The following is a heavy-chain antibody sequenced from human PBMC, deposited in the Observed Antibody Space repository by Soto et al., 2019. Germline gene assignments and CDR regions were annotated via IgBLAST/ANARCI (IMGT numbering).Heavy chain of an antibody. CDR1: GGSINSGGYS. CDR3: AREIFPYGMDA. V-gene: IGHV4-30-2*01. Sequence: PSETLSLTCGVSGGSINSGGYSWSWIRQPPGRGLEWIGNIYPSGSANYSPSLKTRVTISVDRSMNHFSLNLGSVTAADTAVYYCAREIFPYGMDAWGPGTTVTVSS. D-gene: IGHD3-3*01. J-gene: IGHJ6*02. CDR2: IYPSGSA.